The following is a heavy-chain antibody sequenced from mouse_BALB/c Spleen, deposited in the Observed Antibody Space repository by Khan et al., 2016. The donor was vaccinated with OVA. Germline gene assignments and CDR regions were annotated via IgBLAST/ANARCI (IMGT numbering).Heavy chain of an antibody. Sequence: VQLQQSGAELVKPGDSVRMSCKASGYTFTSYYLYWVKQRPGQGLEWIGDINTSNGGTNFNEKFKSKATVSVDKSSSTEYLELSSLTTEDSAFYYCTWSGYVTFAYWGQGTLVTVSA. J-gene: IGHJ3*01. CDR2: INTSNGGT. V-gene: IGHV1S81*02. CDR1: GYTFTSYY. CDR3: TWSGYVTFAY. D-gene: IGHD2-12*01.